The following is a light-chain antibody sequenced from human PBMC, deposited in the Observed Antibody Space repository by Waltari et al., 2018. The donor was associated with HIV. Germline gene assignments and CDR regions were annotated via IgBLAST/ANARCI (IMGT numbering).Light chain of an antibody. J-gene: IGKJ3*01. CDR1: QDISRW. Sequence: DIQMTQSPSSASASVGDRVSITCRASQDISRWLAWYQQKPGKAPKLLIYGTSSLQSGVPSRFSGSGSGTDFTLTISSLQPEDFATYYCQQANSFPFTFGPGTKVDIK. CDR2: GTS. CDR3: QQANSFPFT. V-gene: IGKV1-12*01.